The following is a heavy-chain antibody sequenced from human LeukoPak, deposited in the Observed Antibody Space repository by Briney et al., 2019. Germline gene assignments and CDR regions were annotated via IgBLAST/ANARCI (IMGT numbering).Heavy chain of an antibody. CDR2: ISGSGGST. D-gene: IGHD6-19*01. Sequence: GGSLRLSCAASGFTFSGYAMSWVRQAPGKGLEWVSAISGSGGSTYYADSVKGRFTISRDNSKDTLYLQMNSLRAEDTAVYYCASGYGSGWAFDYWGQGTLVTVSS. CDR1: GFTFSGYA. CDR3: ASGYGSGWAFDY. J-gene: IGHJ4*02. V-gene: IGHV3-23*01.